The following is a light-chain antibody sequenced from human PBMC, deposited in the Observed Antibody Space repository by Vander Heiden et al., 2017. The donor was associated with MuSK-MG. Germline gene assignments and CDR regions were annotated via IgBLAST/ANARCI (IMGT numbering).Light chain of an antibody. Sequence: EVVLTQSPATLSLSPGERATLSCRASQSIDIYLAWYQQKPGQAPRLLIYDASNRATGIPVRFSGSGSGTDFTLTISSLEPEDFAVYFCQQRKFWPPLTFGGGTKVEIK. J-gene: IGKJ4*01. CDR3: QQRKFWPPLT. V-gene: IGKV3-11*01. CDR1: QSIDIY. CDR2: DAS.